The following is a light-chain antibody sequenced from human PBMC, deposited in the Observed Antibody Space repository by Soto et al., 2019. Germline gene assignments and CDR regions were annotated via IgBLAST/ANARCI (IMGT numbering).Light chain of an antibody. J-gene: IGKJ4*01. Sequence: EMVLTQAPGTLSLSPGESATLSCRASERVSSSYLAWYQQKPGQAHRLLIYGAPSRATGIPDRFSGSGSGTDFSLTISRLEPEDFAVYYCQQYGSSPLTFGGGTKVEIK. V-gene: IGKV3-20*01. CDR1: ERVSSSY. CDR3: QQYGSSPLT. CDR2: GAP.